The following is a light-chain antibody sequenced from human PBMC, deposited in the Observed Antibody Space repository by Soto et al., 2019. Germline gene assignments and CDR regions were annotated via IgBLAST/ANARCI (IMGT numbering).Light chain of an antibody. Sequence: DIVLTQTRLSSPVTLGQPSSISCRSSQSLVHIAGNTYFNWLQQRPGQPPRLLLYKISNRFPGGPDRVRGSGAGTDFTLKISRVEAEDGGVYYCMQATQSYTCGQGTRLEIK. CDR1: QSLVHIAGNTY. J-gene: IGKJ2*01. V-gene: IGKV2-24*01. CDR3: MQATQSYT. CDR2: KIS.